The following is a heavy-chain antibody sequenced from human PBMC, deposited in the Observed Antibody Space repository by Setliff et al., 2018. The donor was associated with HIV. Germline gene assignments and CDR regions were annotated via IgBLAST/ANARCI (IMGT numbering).Heavy chain of an antibody. D-gene: IGHD3-22*01. J-gene: IGHJ3*02. V-gene: IGHV4-4*02. CDR1: GGSISSSNW. CDR3: ARRSLEYYYDSSATGAFDI. Sequence: PSETLSLTCAVSGGSISSSNWWSWVRQPPGKGLEWIGYIYYSGSTNYNPSLKSRVTISVDTSKNQFSLKLSSVTAADTAVYYCARRSLEYYYDSSATGAFDIWGQGTMVTVSS. CDR2: IYYSGST.